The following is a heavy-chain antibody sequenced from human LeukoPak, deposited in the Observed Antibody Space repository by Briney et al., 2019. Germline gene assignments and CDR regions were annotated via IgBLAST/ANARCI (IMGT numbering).Heavy chain of an antibody. D-gene: IGHD4-11*01. J-gene: IGHJ5*02. Sequence: SETLSLTCTVSGASMSRYYWSWIRQPPGKGLEWIGEINHSGSTNYNPSLKSRVTISVDTSKNQFSLKLSSVTAADTAVYYCARGGVTTLVWFDPWGQGTLVTVSS. CDR2: INHSGST. CDR3: ARGGVTTLVWFDP. CDR1: GASMSRYY. V-gene: IGHV4-34*01.